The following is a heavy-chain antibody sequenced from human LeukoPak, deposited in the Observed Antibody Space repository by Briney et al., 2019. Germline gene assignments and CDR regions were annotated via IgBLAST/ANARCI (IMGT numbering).Heavy chain of an antibody. D-gene: IGHD5-24*01. V-gene: IGHV3-23*01. Sequence: GGSLRLSCAASGFTFSVAAMTWVRQAPGKGLEWVSLIGASGESTYYADSVKGRFTISRDNSKNTLSLQMNSLRVEDTALYFCAKDIQLSTWGLGAMVTVSS. CDR3: AKDIQLST. CDR1: GFTFSVAA. CDR2: IGASGEST. J-gene: IGHJ3*01.